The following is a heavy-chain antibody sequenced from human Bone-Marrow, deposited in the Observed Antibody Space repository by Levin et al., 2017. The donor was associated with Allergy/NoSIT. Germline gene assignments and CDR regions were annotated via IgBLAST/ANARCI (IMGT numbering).Heavy chain of an antibody. V-gene: IGHV4-31*03. CDR1: GGSISSGDYF. Sequence: SETLSLTCTVSGGSISSGDYFWSWIRQHPGTGLEWIGYIYYSGSTYYNPSLKSRVTISIDTSKNQFSLKLSSVTAADTAVYYCAREVLTGTTFDYWGQGTLVTVSS. CDR3: AREVLTGTTFDY. J-gene: IGHJ4*02. D-gene: IGHD1-20*01. CDR2: IYYSGST.